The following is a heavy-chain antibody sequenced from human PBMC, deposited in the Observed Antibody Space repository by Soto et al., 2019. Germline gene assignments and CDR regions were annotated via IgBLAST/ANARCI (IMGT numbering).Heavy chain of an antibody. J-gene: IGHJ4*02. CDR1: GGSVSSGSYY. D-gene: IGHD3-22*01. V-gene: IGHV4-61*01. Sequence: SETLSLTCTVSGGSVSSGSYYWSWIRQPPGKGLEWIGYIYYSGSTNYNPSLKSRVTISVDTSKNQFSLKLSSVTAADTAVYYCAREAGGYQPKPGIDYWGQGTLVTVSS. CDR3: AREAGGYQPKPGIDY. CDR2: IYYSGST.